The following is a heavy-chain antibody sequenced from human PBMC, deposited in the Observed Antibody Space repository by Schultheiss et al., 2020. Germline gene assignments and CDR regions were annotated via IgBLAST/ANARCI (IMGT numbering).Heavy chain of an antibody. V-gene: IGHV3-30-3*01. Sequence: GGSLRLSCASSGFTFSSYAIHWVRQAPGKGLQWVAVISYDGSNKFYADSVKGRFTISRDNSKNRLYLQMDSLRAEDAAVYYCARGDITMVRGVIRYDAFDILGQGTMVTVSS. J-gene: IGHJ3*02. CDR3: ARGDITMVRGVIRYDAFDI. D-gene: IGHD3-10*01. CDR2: ISYDGSNK. CDR1: GFTFSSYA.